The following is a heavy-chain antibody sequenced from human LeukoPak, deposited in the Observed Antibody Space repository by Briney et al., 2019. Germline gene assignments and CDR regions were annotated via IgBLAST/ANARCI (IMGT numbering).Heavy chain of an antibody. D-gene: IGHD6-19*01. Sequence: PSETLSLTCAVYGGSFIYYWSWIRQPPGKGLEWIGEINHSGSTNYNPSLKSRVTISVDTSKNQFSLKLSSVTAADTAVYYCASWSSGWYGGAFDIWGQGTMVTVSS. CDR2: INHSGST. V-gene: IGHV4-34*01. CDR3: ASWSSGWYGGAFDI. J-gene: IGHJ3*02. CDR1: GGSFIYY.